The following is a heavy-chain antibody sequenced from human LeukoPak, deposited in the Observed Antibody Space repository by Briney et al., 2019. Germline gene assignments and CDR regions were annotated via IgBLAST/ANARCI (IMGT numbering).Heavy chain of an antibody. D-gene: IGHD3-22*01. J-gene: IGHJ4*02. CDR2: IYYSGST. CDR1: GGSISSYY. V-gene: IGHV4-59*01. Sequence: SETLSLTCTVSGGSISSYYWSWIRQPPGKGLEWIGYIYYSGSTNYNPSPKSRVTISVDTSKNHVSLKLSSVTAADTAMYYCARVTGYVIEDYFDYWGQGTLVTVSS. CDR3: ARVTGYVIEDYFDY.